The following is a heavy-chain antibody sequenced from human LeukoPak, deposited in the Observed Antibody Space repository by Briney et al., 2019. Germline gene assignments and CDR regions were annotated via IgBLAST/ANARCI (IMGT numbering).Heavy chain of an antibody. J-gene: IGHJ4*02. CDR3: ARVTGYMTEDYFDY. V-gene: IGHV4-34*01. Sequence: SETLSLTCAVYGGSFSGYYWSWIRQPPGKGLEWIGEINHSGSTNYNPPLKSRVAMSVDTSKNQFSLKLSSVTAADTAVYYCARVTGYMTEDYFDYWGQGTLITVSS. CDR2: INHSGST. D-gene: IGHD6-13*01. CDR1: GGSFSGYY.